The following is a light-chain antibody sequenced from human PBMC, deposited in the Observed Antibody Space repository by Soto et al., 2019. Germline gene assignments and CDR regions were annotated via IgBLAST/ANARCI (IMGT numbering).Light chain of an antibody. CDR1: QSVSSY. V-gene: IGKV3-11*01. CDR3: QQYGNLPKT. CDR2: DAS. Sequence: EIVLTQSPATLSLSPGERATLSCRASQSVSSYLAWYQQKPGQAPRLLIYDASNRATGIPARFSGSGSGTDFTLTISSLEPEDFAVYYCQQYGNLPKTFGQGTKVEIK. J-gene: IGKJ1*01.